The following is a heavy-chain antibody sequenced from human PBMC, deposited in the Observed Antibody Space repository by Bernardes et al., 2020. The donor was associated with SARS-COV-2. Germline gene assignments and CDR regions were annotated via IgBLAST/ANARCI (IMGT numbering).Heavy chain of an antibody. CDR3: ARERGFWRGVQILGYYMDV. V-gene: IGHV3-11*05. J-gene: IGHJ6*03. Sequence: GGSLRLSCAASGFTFSDYYMSWIRQAPGKGLEWVSYISSSSSYTNYADSVKGRFTISRDNAKNSLYLQMNSLRAEDTAVYYCARERGFWRGVQILGYYMDVWGKGTTVTVSS. D-gene: IGHD3-3*01. CDR1: GFTFSDYY. CDR2: ISSSSSYT.